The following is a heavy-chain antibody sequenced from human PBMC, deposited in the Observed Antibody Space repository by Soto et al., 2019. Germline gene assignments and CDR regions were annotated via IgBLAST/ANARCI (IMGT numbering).Heavy chain of an antibody. CDR3: ARGYYYGSGRPTPGGMDV. Sequence: QVHLVQCGAEVKKPGASVKVSCRASGYTFTNCDINWVRQAPGQGIEWMGWISTYTGNTNYAQKLQGRVTMTTDTSTSTAYMELRSLRSDDTAVYYCARGYYYGSGRPTPGGMDVWGQGTTVTVSS. J-gene: IGHJ6*02. CDR1: GYTFTNCD. D-gene: IGHD3-10*01. V-gene: IGHV1-18*01. CDR2: ISTYTGNT.